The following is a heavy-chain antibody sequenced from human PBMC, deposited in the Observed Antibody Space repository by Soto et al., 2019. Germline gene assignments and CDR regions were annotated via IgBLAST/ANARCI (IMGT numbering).Heavy chain of an antibody. J-gene: IGHJ4*02. CDR1: GFTFRSYV. Sequence: QVQLVESGGGVVQPGTSLRLSCVGSGFTFRSYVIHWVRQAPGKGLEWVALTSYDGSNNFYGDSVKGRFTISRDNSRNTVELQMDSLRSEDKALYYCARWGETGGLDVWGQGTLVSVSS. V-gene: IGHV3-33*05. D-gene: IGHD3-16*01. CDR2: TSYDGSNN. CDR3: ARWGETGGLDV.